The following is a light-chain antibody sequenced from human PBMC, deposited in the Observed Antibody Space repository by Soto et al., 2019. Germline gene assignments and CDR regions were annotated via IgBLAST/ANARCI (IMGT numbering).Light chain of an antibody. J-gene: IGKJ5*01. V-gene: IGKV3-20*01. CDR3: LQYENSTIT. Sequence: EIVLTQSPGLLSLSPGERASLSCGDSQSLSRKFLACYQQKPGKAPRAXIYGASRRATGIRDMFSRTGAEPECTRTINRLEPEDVAVDYCLQYENSTITFGQGTRLEN. CDR2: GAS. CDR1: QSLSRKF.